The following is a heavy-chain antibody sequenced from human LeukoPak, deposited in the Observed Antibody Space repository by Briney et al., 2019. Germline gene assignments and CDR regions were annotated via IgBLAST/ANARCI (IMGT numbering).Heavy chain of an antibody. J-gene: IGHJ4*02. CDR1: GFTFSSHG. CDR3: ARGSSFHNY. D-gene: IGHD6-6*01. CDR2: INGNGGSR. V-gene: IGHV3-20*04. Sequence: GGTLRLSCAASGFTFSSHGMSWVRQAPGKGLEWVSGINGNGGSRGYAASVKGRFTISRDNANNSLYLQMNSLRAEDTALYYCARGSSFHNYWGQGTLVTVSS.